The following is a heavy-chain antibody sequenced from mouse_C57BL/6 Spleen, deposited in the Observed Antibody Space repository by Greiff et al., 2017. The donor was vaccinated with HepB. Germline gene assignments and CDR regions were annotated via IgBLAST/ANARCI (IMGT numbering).Heavy chain of an antibody. CDR2: IWSGGST. Sequence: VQLQQSGPGLVQPSQSLSITCTVSGFSLTSYGVHWVRQSPGKGLEWLGVIWSGGSTDYNAAFISRLSISKDNSKSQVFFKMNSLQADDTAIYYCARNGGLRAYFDYWGQGTTLTVSS. J-gene: IGHJ2*01. V-gene: IGHV2-2*01. D-gene: IGHD2-4*01. CDR1: GFSLTSYG. CDR3: ARNGGLRAYFDY.